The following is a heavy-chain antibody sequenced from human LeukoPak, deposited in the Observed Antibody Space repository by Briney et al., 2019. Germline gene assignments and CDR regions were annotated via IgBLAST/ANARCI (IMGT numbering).Heavy chain of an antibody. D-gene: IGHD1-1*01. Sequence: SETLSLTCTVSGGSISIYYWSWIRQPAGKGLEWIGRIYTSGSTNYNPSPKSRVTMSVDTSKNQFSLKLNSVTAADTAVYFCARRAYSAAYWKHFDYWGQGTLVTVSS. CDR2: IYTSGST. CDR3: ARRAYSAAYWKHFDY. J-gene: IGHJ4*02. V-gene: IGHV4-4*07. CDR1: GGSISIYY.